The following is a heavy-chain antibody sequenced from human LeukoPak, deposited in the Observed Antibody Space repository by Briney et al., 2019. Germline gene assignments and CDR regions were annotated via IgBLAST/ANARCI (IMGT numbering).Heavy chain of an antibody. V-gene: IGHV6-1*01. CDR3: ARELFHPSGSYYEAFDI. CDR1: GDSVSSNSAA. J-gene: IGHJ3*02. D-gene: IGHD1-26*01. CDR2: TYYRSKWYN. Sequence: SQTLSLTCAISGDSVSSNSAAWNWIRQSPSRGLEWLGRTYYRSKWYNDYAVSVKSRITINPDTSKNQFSLQLNSVTPEDTAVYYCARELFHPSGSYYEAFDIWGQGTMVTVSS.